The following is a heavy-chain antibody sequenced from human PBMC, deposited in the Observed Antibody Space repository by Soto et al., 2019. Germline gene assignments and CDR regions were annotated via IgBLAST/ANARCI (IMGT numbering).Heavy chain of an antibody. V-gene: IGHV4-59*01. CDR3: ARSNYYDSSGYLWFLAFDI. Sequence: SLTCTVSGGSISSYYWSWIRQPPGKGLEWIGYIYYSGSTNYNPSLKSRVTISVDTSKNQFSLKLSSVTAADTAVYYCARSNYYDSSGYLWFLAFDIWGQGTMVTVSS. D-gene: IGHD3-22*01. J-gene: IGHJ3*02. CDR2: IYYSGST. CDR1: GGSISSYY.